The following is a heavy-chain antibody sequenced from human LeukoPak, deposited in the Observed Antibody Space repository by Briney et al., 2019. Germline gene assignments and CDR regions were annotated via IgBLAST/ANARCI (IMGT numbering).Heavy chain of an antibody. CDR2: IGGRSDST. D-gene: IGHD3-16*01. Sequence: GGSLRLSCAASGFTFSRYAMSWVRQAPGKGLEWVSLIGGRSDSTYYPDSVKGRFTISRDNSKNTLYLQMNSLRAEDTAVYYCAQKGHDPRDAFDIWGQGTMVTVSS. CDR1: GFTFSRYA. CDR3: AQKGHDPRDAFDI. V-gene: IGHV3-23*01. J-gene: IGHJ3*02.